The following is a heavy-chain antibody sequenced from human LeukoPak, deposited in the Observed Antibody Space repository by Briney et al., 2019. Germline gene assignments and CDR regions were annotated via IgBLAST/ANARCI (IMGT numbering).Heavy chain of an antibody. V-gene: IGHV3-7*01. Sequence: PGGSLRLSCTAAGFNFGTYWMSWVRQSPEKGLEFVANIKYDDTVKNYVDSVKGRFTISGDNPSNSVYLQMDSLRPEDTALYYCARDPDSSAFDYWGQGAQVTVSS. CDR1: GFNFGTYW. CDR3: ARDPDSSAFDY. D-gene: IGHD2-15*01. J-gene: IGHJ4*02. CDR2: IKYDDTVK.